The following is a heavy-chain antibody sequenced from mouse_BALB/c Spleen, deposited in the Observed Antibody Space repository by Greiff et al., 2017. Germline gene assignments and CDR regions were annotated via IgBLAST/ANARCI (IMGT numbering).Heavy chain of an antibody. D-gene: IGHD1-1*01. Sequence: EVKLVESGGGLVQPGGSRKLSCAASGFTFSSFGMHWVRQAPEKGLEWVAYISSGSSTIYYADTVKGRFTISRDNPKNTLFLQMTSLRSEDTAMYYCAGYYGSRGAWFAYWGQGTLVTVSA. CDR2: ISSGSSTI. J-gene: IGHJ3*01. CDR3: AGYYGSRGAWFAY. CDR1: GFTFSSFG. V-gene: IGHV5-17*02.